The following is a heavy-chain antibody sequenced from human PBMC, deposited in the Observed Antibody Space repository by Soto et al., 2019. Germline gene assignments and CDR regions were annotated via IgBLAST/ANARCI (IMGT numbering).Heavy chain of an antibody. D-gene: IGHD2-21*02. CDR1: GGTFSSYA. CDR3: AREGTGGNSYYYYGMDV. V-gene: IGHV1-69*01. J-gene: IGHJ6*02. CDR2: IIPIFGTA. Sequence: QVQLVQSGAEVKKPGSSVKVSCKASGGTFSSYAISWVRQAPGQGLEWMGGIIPIFGTANYAQKFQGRVTITADESTSTAYMELSRLRSEDTAVYYCAREGTGGNSYYYYGMDVWGQGTTVTVSS.